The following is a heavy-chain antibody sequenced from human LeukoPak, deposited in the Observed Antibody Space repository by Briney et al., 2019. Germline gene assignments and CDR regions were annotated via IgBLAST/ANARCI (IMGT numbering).Heavy chain of an antibody. CDR1: GFTVSSNY. J-gene: IGHJ4*02. V-gene: IGHV3-53*01. CDR3: VKWKYSSSGFDNY. Sequence: GSLRLSCAASGFTVSSNYMSWVRQAPGKGLEWVSVIYSGGSTYYADSVKGRFTISRNSSKNTLYLQMNSLRAEDTAAYYCVKWKYSSSGFDNYWGQGILVTVSS. D-gene: IGHD6-19*01. CDR2: IYSGGST.